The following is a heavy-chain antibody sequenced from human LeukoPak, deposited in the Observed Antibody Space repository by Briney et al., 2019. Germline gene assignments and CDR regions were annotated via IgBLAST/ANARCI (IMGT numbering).Heavy chain of an antibody. V-gene: IGHV3-48*04. CDR2: ISGSSSTI. J-gene: IGHJ4*02. CDR3: ARDHYYDSGSYYFDX. CDR1: GFTFSSYS. Sequence: GGSLRLSCAASGFTFSSYSMNWVRQAPGKGLEWVSYISGSSSTIKYADSVKGRFTISRDNAKNSLYLQMNSLRAEDTAVYYCARDHYYDSGSYYFDXXXQGTLVTVSS. D-gene: IGHD3-10*01.